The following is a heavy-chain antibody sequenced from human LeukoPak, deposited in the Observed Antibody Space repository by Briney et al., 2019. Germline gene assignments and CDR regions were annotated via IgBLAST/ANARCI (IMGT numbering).Heavy chain of an antibody. CDR1: GFTFSNAW. V-gene: IGHV3-15*07. CDR2: IKSKTDGGTT. Sequence: PGGSLRLSCAASGFTFSNAWMNWVRQAPGKGLEWVGRIKSKTDGGTTDYAAPVKGRFTISRDDSKNTLYLQMNSLKTEDTAVHYCTTTGPGDWGDYFDYWGQGTLVTVSS. J-gene: IGHJ4*02. D-gene: IGHD2-21*01. CDR3: TTTGPGDWGDYFDY.